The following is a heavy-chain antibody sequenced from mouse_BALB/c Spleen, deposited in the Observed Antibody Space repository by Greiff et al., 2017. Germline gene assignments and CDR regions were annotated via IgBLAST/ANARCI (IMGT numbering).Heavy chain of an antibody. CDR2: NNPSNGRT. CDR1: GYTFTSYW. D-gene: IGHD1-1*01. Sequence: QVQLQQPGAELVKPGASVKLSCKASGYTFTSYWMHWVKQRPGQGLEWIGENNPSNGRTNYNEKFKSKATLTVDKSSSTAYMQLSSLTSEDSAVYYCARYGGFAYWGQGTLVTVSA. J-gene: IGHJ3*01. CDR3: ARYGGFAY. V-gene: IGHV1S81*02.